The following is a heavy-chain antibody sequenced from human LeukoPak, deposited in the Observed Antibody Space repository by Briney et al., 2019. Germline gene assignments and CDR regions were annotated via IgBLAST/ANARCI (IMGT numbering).Heavy chain of an antibody. Sequence: GGSLRLSCAASGFTFSSYSMNWVRQAPGKGLEWVSSISSSSSYIYYADSVKGRFTISRDNAKNSLYLQMNSLRAEDTAVYYCARDGPPQGLYYYGSGSQYDYWGQGTLVTVSS. V-gene: IGHV3-21*01. CDR3: ARDGPPQGLYYYGSGSQYDY. CDR1: GFTFSSYS. CDR2: ISSSSSYI. J-gene: IGHJ4*02. D-gene: IGHD3-10*01.